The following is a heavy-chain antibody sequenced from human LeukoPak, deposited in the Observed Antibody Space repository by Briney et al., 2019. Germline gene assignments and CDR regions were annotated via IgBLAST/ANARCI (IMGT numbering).Heavy chain of an antibody. Sequence: PGGSLRLSCAASGFTFSSYWMHWVRQVPGKGLVWVSRISSDESSTTYADSVKGRFTISRDNAKNTLYLQMNSLRAEDTAVYYCARHVGDSSGYCTHFDYWGQGTLVTVSS. D-gene: IGHD3-22*01. CDR3: ARHVGDSSGYCTHFDY. V-gene: IGHV3-74*01. J-gene: IGHJ4*02. CDR2: ISSDESST. CDR1: GFTFSSYW.